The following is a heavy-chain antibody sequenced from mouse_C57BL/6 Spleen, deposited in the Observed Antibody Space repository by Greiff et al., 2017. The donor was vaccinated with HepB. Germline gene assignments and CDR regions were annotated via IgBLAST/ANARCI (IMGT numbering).Heavy chain of an antibody. V-gene: IGHV8-8*01. D-gene: IGHD1-1*01. CDR2: IWWDDDK. CDR1: GFSLSTFGMG. CDR3: ARIEHYGSSPYWYFDV. Sequence: QVTLKVSGPGILQPSQTLSLTCSFSGFSLSTFGMGVGWIRQPSGKGLEWLAHIWWDDDKYYNPALKSRLTISKDTSKNQVFLKIANVDTADTATYYCARIEHYGSSPYWYFDVWGTGTTVTVSS. J-gene: IGHJ1*03.